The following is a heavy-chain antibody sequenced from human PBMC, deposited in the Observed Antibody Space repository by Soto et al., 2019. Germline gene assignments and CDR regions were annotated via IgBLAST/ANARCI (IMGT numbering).Heavy chain of an antibody. CDR1: GFTLSSYW. V-gene: IGHV3-7*01. CDR3: ARGSSLNS. J-gene: IGHJ4*02. CDR2: IKQDGSEQ. D-gene: IGHD6-13*01. Sequence: EVQLVESGGGLVHPGGSLRLSCVGSGFTLSSYWMSWARQAPGKGLESLAHIKQDGSEQNYVDSVKGRFSIARGNAQNALFLHMSSLRDEDTAVYDCARGSSLNSWGQGTLVTVSS.